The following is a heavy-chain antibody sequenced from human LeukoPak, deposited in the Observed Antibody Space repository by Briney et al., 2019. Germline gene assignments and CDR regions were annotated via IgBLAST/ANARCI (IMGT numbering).Heavy chain of an antibody. V-gene: IGHV1-18*01. CDR1: GYIFDTLP. Sequence: ASVKVSCKTSGYIFDTLPISWVRQAPGQGLEWMGWIKVHSGRTEFAQNFQGRITLTTDTSTRTAYMELRTLTSDDTAVYFCARERGYSDSNGYPSFFDFWGQGTLVTVSS. CDR2: IKVHSGRT. D-gene: IGHD3-22*01. CDR3: ARERGYSDSNGYPSFFDF. J-gene: IGHJ4*02.